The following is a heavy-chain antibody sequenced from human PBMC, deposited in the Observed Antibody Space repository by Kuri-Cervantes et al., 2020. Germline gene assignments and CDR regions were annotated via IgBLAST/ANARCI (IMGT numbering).Heavy chain of an antibody. CDR1: GFSLSTSGVG. CDR2: IYWDDDR. Sequence: SGPTLVKPTQTLTVTCTFSGFSLSTSGVGVGWIRQPPGKALEWLALIYWDDDRRYSPSLKSRLTITKDTSKNQVLLIMTNMDPEDTATYYCARHYCAGGSCYSSRWFDPWGQGTLVTVSS. V-gene: IGHV2-5*02. CDR3: ARHYCAGGSCYSSRWFDP. J-gene: IGHJ5*02. D-gene: IGHD2-15*01.